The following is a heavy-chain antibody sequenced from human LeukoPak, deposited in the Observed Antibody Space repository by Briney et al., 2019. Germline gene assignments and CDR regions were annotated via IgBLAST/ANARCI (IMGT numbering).Heavy chain of an antibody. V-gene: IGHV4-61*01. CDR2: IYYSGST. J-gene: IGHJ4*02. Sequence: SETLSLTCTVSGGSISSGSYYWSWIRQPPGKGLEWIGYIYYSGSTNYNPSLKSRVTISVDTSKNQFSLKLSSVTAADTAVYYCATRRIAVAAPFDFWGQGTLVTVSS. CDR1: GGSISSGSYY. CDR3: ATRRIAVAAPFDF. D-gene: IGHD6-19*01.